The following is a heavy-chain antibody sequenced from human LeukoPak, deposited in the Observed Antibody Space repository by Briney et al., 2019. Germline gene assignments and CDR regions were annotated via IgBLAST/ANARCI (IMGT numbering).Heavy chain of an antibody. CDR3: ARGLIAAAGNGYYYYHGMDV. V-gene: IGHV3-7*04. D-gene: IGHD6-13*01. CDR2: TKQDGSEN. J-gene: IGHJ6*02. Sequence: GGSLRLSCAASGFTFSSHWMTWVRQAPGKGLEWVANTKQDGSENYYVDSAKGRFTISRDNAKNSLYLQMNSLRAEDSAVYYCARGLIAAAGNGYYYYHGMDVWGQGTTVTVSS. CDR1: GFTFSSHW.